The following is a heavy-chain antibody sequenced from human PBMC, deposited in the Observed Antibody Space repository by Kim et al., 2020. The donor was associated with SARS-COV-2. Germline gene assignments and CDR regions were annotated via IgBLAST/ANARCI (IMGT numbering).Heavy chain of an antibody. J-gene: IGHJ4*02. CDR3: ARARSDY. V-gene: IGHV3-33*05. CDR1: GFTFSKYD. CDR2: ISYDGSNK. Sequence: GGSLRLSCAASGFTFSKYDMHWVRQAPGKGLEWVAVISYDGSNKYYADSVKGRFTISRDNSKSTLYLQMNSLRAEDTAVYYCARARSDYWGQGTLVTVSS.